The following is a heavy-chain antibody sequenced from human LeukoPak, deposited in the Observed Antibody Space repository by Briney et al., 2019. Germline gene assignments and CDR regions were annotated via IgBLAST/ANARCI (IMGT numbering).Heavy chain of an antibody. CDR2: LSVYNDNT. V-gene: IGHV1-18*01. CDR1: GYSFTSYG. J-gene: IGHJ3*02. CDR3: ARLPDYGGTTDRAFDI. Sequence: ASVKVSCKASGYSFTSYGISWVRQAPGQGLEWMGWLSVYNDNTNYVQKFQGRVTMTTDTSTSTVYMELRSLRSDDTAVYYCARLPDYGGTTDRAFDIWGQGTTVTVSS. D-gene: IGHD4-23*01.